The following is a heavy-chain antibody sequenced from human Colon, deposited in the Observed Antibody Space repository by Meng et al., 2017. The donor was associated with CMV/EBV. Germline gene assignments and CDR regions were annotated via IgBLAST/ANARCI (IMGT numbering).Heavy chain of an antibody. CDR2: IYPSGTT. CDR1: GDAISSRSYY. V-gene: IGHV4-39*07. J-gene: IGHJ4*02. Sequence: SETLSLTCTVSGDAISSRSYYWGWLRQTPGKGLEWIGSIYPSGTTYYSPSLTSRITITLDTSKRHLSLKVTSVTVAAPAVYYCAGGRVAGAFDSWGQGSVVTVSS. CDR3: AGGRVAGAFDS. D-gene: IGHD6-19*01.